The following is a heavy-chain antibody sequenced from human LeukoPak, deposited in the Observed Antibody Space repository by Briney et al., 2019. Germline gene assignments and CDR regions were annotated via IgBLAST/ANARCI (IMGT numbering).Heavy chain of an antibody. CDR2: INHSGST. Sequence: PSETLSLTCAVYGGSFSGYYWSWIRQPPGKGLEWIGEINHSGSTNYNPSLKSRVTISVDTSKNQFSLKLSSVTAADTAVYYCARSEGNYYFDYWGQGTLVTVSS. V-gene: IGHV4-34*01. CDR3: ARSEGNYYFDY. J-gene: IGHJ4*02. CDR1: GGSFSGYY. D-gene: IGHD1-7*01.